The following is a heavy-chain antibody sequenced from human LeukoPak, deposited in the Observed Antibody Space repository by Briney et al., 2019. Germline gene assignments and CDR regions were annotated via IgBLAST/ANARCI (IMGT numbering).Heavy chain of an antibody. CDR3: ARVGSGWLKYGNWFDP. Sequence: GASVKVSCKASGYTFTSYGISWVRQAPGQGLEWMGIINPSGGSTSYAQKFQGRVTMTRDMSTSIVYMELSILRSEDTAVYYCARVGSGWLKYGNWFDPWGQGTLVTVSS. CDR2: INPSGGST. J-gene: IGHJ5*02. CDR1: GYTFTSYG. V-gene: IGHV1-46*01. D-gene: IGHD6-19*01.